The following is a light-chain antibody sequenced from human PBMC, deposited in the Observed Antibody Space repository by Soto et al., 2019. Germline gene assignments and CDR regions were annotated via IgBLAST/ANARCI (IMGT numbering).Light chain of an antibody. V-gene: IGKV3-20*01. Sequence: EIVLTQSPGTLSLSPGERATLSCRASQSVSSSYLAWYQQKPGQAPRLLIYGASSRATGIPDRFSGSGSGTYFPLTISRLEPEDFAVYYCQQYGSSPFTFGPGTKVDI. J-gene: IGKJ3*01. CDR3: QQYGSSPFT. CDR1: QSVSSSY. CDR2: GAS.